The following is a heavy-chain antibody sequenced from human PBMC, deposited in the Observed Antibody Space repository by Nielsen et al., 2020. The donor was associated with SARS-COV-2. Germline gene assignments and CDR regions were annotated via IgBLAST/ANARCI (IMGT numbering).Heavy chain of an antibody. Sequence: GSLRLSCTVSGGSISSYYWSWIRQPPGKGLEWIGYIYYSGSTNYNPSLKSRVTISVDTSKNQFSLKLSSVTAADTAVYFCAREQYHFWSDYARYFDSWGQGSLVTVSS. D-gene: IGHD3-3*01. CDR1: GGSISSYY. J-gene: IGHJ4*02. CDR2: IYYSGST. V-gene: IGHV4-59*01. CDR3: AREQYHFWSDYARYFDS.